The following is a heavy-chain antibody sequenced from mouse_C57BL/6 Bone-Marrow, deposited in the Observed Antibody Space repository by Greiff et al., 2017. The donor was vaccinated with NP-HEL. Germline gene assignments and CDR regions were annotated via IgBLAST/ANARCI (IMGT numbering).Heavy chain of an antibody. V-gene: IGHV1-19*01. Sequence: EVNLVESGPVLVKPGASVKMSCKASGYTFTDYYMNWVKQSHGKSLEWIGVINPYNGGTSYNQKFKGKATLTVDKSSSTAYMELNSLTSEDSAVYYCARCPYYGSSYAMDYWGQGTSVTVSS. CDR2: INPYNGGT. D-gene: IGHD1-1*01. J-gene: IGHJ4*01. CDR1: GYTFTDYY. CDR3: ARCPYYGSSYAMDY.